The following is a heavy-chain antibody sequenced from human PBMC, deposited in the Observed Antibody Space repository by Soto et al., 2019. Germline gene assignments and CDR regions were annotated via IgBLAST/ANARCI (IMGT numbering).Heavy chain of an antibody. Sequence: SVKVSCKASGGTFSSYTISWVRQAPGQGLEWMGRIIPILGIANYAQKFQGRVTITTDKSTSTAYMELSSLTSEDTAVYYCARDRAYCGGDCSEGSYYYYVMYVWGQGTTVTVSS. CDR3: ARDRAYCGGDCSEGSYYYYVMYV. J-gene: IGHJ6*02. CDR2: IIPILGIA. D-gene: IGHD2-21*02. V-gene: IGHV1-69*04. CDR1: GGTFSSYT.